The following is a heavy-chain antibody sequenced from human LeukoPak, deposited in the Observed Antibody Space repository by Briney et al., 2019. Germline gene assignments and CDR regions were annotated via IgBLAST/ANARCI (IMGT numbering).Heavy chain of an antibody. CDR2: ISGSGGST. CDR1: GFKFSIYV. D-gene: IGHD5-24*01. J-gene: IGHJ3*02. Sequence: GGSLTLSCAASGFKFSIYVMSWVRQAPGKGLEWVSAISGSGGSTYYADSVKGRFTTSRDNSKNTLYLQMNSLRAEDTAVYYCAKVGEGRWLQGTRDAFDIWGQGTMVTVSS. V-gene: IGHV3-23*01. CDR3: AKVGEGRWLQGTRDAFDI.